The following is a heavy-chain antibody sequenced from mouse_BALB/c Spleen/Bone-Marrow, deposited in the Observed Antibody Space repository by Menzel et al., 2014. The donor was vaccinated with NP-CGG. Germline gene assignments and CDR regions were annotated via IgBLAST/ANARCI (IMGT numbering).Heavy chain of an antibody. CDR2: ISNGGGST. V-gene: IGHV5-12*02. J-gene: IGHJ3*01. D-gene: IGHD2-4*01. Sequence: EVMLVESGGGLVQPGGSLKLSCATSGFTFXDYYMYWVRQTPEKRLEWVAYISNGGGSTYYPDTVKGRFTISRVNAKNTLYLQMSRLKSEDTAMYYCARHNYDETWFAYWGQGTLVTVSA. CDR3: ARHNYDETWFAY. CDR1: GFTFXDYY.